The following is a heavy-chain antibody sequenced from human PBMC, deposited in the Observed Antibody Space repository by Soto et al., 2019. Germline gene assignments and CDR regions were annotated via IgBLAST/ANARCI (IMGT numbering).Heavy chain of an antibody. CDR3: AKGSSGSRPYYFDF. D-gene: IGHD2-15*01. V-gene: IGHV3-23*01. Sequence: EVQLLQSGGGLEQPGGSLRLSCAASGFTFSYYAMSWVRQAPGKGLEWVSAITDSGGDTYRADSVKGRFTISRDNSKSTLYLQMNSLRAEDTAVYYCAKGSSGSRPYYFDFWGQGTLVTVSS. J-gene: IGHJ4*02. CDR2: ITDSGGDT. CDR1: GFTFSYYA.